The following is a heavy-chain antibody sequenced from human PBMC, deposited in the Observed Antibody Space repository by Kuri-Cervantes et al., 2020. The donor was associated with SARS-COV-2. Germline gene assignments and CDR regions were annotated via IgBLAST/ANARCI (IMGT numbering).Heavy chain of an antibody. D-gene: IGHD3-22*01. CDR2: IYSGGSK. V-gene: IGHV3-53*01. J-gene: IGHJ6*02. CDR1: GFTVSSNY. CDR3: ASRRDPGYYYGMDV. Sequence: GGSLRLSCAASGFTVSSNYMSWVRQAPGKGLEWVSVIYSGGSKYYADSVKGRFTISRDNSKNTLHLQMNSLRAEDTAVYFCASRRDPGYYYGMDVWGQGTTVTVSS.